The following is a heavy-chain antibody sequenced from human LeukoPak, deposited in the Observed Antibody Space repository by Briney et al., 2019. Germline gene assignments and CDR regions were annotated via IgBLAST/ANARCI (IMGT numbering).Heavy chain of an antibody. D-gene: IGHD3-10*01. J-gene: IGHJ5*02. CDR1: GYTFTGYY. Sequence: RASVTVSCKASGYTFTGYYLHWVRQAPGQGLEWMGWINPNSGGTNYAQKFQGRVTITRDTSISTAYMELSRLRSDDTAVYYCTRGRGVFPWGQGTLLTVSS. CDR2: INPNSGGT. V-gene: IGHV1-2*02. CDR3: TRGRGVFP.